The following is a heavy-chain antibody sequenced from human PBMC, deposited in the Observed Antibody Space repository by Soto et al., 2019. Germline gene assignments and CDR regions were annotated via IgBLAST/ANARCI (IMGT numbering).Heavy chain of an antibody. CDR1: GFTFSSYG. CDR3: AKGRFDY. V-gene: IGHV3-30*18. CDR2: ISYDGSNK. Sequence: GGSLRLSCAASGFTFSSYGMHWVRQAPGKGLEWVAVISYDGSNKYYADSVKGRFTISRDNSKNTLYLQMNSLRAEDTAVYYCAKGRFDYWGQGTLVTVSS. J-gene: IGHJ4*02.